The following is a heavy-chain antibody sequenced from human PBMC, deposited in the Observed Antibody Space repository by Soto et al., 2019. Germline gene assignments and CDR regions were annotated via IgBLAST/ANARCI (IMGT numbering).Heavy chain of an antibody. Sequence: QVQVVRSGAEVKKPGASVKVSCKASGYTFTSYGISWVRQAPGQGLEWMGWISAYNGNTNYAQKLQGRVTMTTDTSTSTAYMELRSLRSDDTAVYYCARDRQTTVKGNAFDIWGQGTMVTVSS. V-gene: IGHV1-18*04. CDR2: ISAYNGNT. D-gene: IGHD4-17*01. J-gene: IGHJ3*02. CDR1: GYTFTSYG. CDR3: ARDRQTTVKGNAFDI.